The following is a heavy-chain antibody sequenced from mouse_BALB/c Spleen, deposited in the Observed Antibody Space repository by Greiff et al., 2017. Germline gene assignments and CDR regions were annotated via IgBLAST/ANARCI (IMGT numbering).Heavy chain of an antibody. CDR1: GYTFTSYV. Sequence: EVQLQQSGPELVKPGASVKMSCKASGYTFTSYVMHWVKQKPGQGLEWIGYINPYNDGTKYNEKFKGKATLTSDKSSSTAYMELSSLTSEDSAVYYCARWHYDYDVDAMDYWGQGTSVTVSS. D-gene: IGHD2-4*01. V-gene: IGHV1-14*01. J-gene: IGHJ4*01. CDR3: ARWHYDYDVDAMDY. CDR2: INPYNDGT.